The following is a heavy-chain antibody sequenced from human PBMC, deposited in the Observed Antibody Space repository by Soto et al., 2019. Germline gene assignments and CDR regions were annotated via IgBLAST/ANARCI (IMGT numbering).Heavy chain of an antibody. CDR3: ARAPLIVGAGGDLVYGMDV. CDR1: GFTFSSYW. CDR2: INSDGSST. V-gene: IGHV3-74*01. J-gene: IGHJ6*02. Sequence: GGSLRLSCAASGFTFSSYWMHWVRQAPGKGLVWVSRINSDGSSTSYADSVKGRFTISRDNAKNTLYLQMNSLRAEDTAVYYCARAPLIVGAGGDLVYGMDVWGQGTTVTVSS. D-gene: IGHD1-26*01.